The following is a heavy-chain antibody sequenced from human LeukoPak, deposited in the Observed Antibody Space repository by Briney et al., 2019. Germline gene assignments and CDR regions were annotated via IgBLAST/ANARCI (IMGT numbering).Heavy chain of an antibody. CDR2: ISYDGSNK. CDR1: GFTFSYAW. D-gene: IGHD3-10*01. J-gene: IGHJ4*02. Sequence: GGSLRLSCTASGFTFSYAWMTWVRQAPGKGLEWVAVISYDGSNKYYADSVKGRFTISRDNSKNTLYLQMNSLRAEDTAVYYCARDQTMVRGVIIKTGFDYWGQGTLVTVSS. V-gene: IGHV3-30-3*01. CDR3: ARDQTMVRGVIIKTGFDY.